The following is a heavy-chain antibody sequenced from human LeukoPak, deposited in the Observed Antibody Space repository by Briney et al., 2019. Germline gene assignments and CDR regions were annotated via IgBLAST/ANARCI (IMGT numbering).Heavy chain of an antibody. J-gene: IGHJ6*02. V-gene: IGHV3-30*04. CDR1: VFTFSNYA. D-gene: IGHD2-15*01. CDR3: ARRVVATGRNYYYGMDV. Sequence: GGSLRLSCAASVFTFSNYAMHWVRHAPGKGLEWVAVISYDENNKYYADSVKGRLTISRDTSTNTLYLQMNSLRTEDTAVYYCARRVVATGRNYYYGMDVWGQGTTVTVSS. CDR2: ISYDENNK.